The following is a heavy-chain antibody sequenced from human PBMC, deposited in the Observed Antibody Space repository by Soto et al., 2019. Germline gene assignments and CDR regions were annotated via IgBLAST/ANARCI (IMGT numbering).Heavy chain of an antibody. Sequence: EVQLLESGGGFIHPGGSLRLSWAAPGFSFSSFAMNWVRQAPGKGLEWVSNISGSAESTFYADSVKGRFTISRDNSKSTLYLQINSLRAEDTAVYYCAKTRGAMIYAISVYGMDVWGQGTTVTVSS. J-gene: IGHJ6*02. D-gene: IGHD2-8*01. V-gene: IGHV3-23*01. CDR3: AKTRGAMIYAISVYGMDV. CDR2: ISGSAEST. CDR1: GFSFSSFA.